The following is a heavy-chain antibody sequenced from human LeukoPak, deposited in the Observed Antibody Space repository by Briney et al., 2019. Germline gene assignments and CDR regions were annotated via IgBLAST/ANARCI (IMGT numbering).Heavy chain of an antibody. J-gene: IGHJ5*02. CDR3: ARGGGIAVAGARNWFDP. CDR2: ITHSGST. D-gene: IGHD6-19*01. Sequence: SETLSLTCAVYGGSFSDYYWGWIRQPPGKGLEWIGEITHSGSTNYNPSLKSRVTISVDTSKNQFSLKLSSVTAADTAVYYCARGGGIAVAGARNWFDPWGQGTLVTVSS. V-gene: IGHV4-34*01. CDR1: GGSFSDYY.